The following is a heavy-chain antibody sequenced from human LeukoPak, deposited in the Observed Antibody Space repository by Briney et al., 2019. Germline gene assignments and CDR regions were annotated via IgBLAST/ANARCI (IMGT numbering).Heavy chain of an antibody. Sequence: GGSLRLSCAASGFTFSSYGMHWVRQAPGKGLEWVAVISYDGSNKYYADSVKGRFTISRDNSKNTLYLQMNSLRAEDTAVYYCARDFNGYGDYDQIRLDYWGQGTLVTVSS. CDR1: GFTFSSYG. CDR3: ARDFNGYGDYDQIRLDY. V-gene: IGHV3-30*03. CDR2: ISYDGSNK. J-gene: IGHJ4*02. D-gene: IGHD4-17*01.